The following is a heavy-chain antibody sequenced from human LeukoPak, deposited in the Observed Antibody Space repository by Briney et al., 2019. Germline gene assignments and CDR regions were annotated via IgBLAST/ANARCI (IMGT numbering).Heavy chain of an antibody. CDR2: INPNSGGT. D-gene: IGHD6-19*01. CDR3: AREVGVASKDWDY. CDR1: GYTFTGYY. J-gene: IGHJ4*02. Sequence: ASVKVSCKASGYTFTGYYMHWVRQAPGQGLEWMGWINPNSGGTNYAQKFQGRVTMTRDTSISTAYMELSRLRSDDTAVYYCAREVGVASKDWDYWGQGTLVTVSS. V-gene: IGHV1-2*02.